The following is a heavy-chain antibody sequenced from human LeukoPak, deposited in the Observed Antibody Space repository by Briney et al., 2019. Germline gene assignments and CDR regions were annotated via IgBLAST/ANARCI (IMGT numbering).Heavy chain of an antibody. J-gene: IGHJ3*02. CDR2: TSGSGGST. CDR3: AKMADDFWSGYGAFDI. V-gene: IGHV3-23*01. CDR1: GFTFSSHA. D-gene: IGHD3-3*01. Sequence: PGGSLRLSCAASGFTFSSHAMSWVRQAPGKGLEWVSATSGSGGSTYYADSVKGRFTISRDNSKNTLYLQMNSLRAEDTAVYYCAKMADDFWSGYGAFDIWGQGTMVTVSS.